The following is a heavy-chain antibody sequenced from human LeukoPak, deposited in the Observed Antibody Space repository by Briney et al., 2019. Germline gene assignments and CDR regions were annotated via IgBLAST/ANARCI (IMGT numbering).Heavy chain of an antibody. D-gene: IGHD2-2*01. CDR2: IYYSGST. J-gene: IGHJ6*03. CDR3: ARGGGAVQGIVVVPAAWGYYYYYMDV. CDR1: GGSISSYY. V-gene: IGHV4-59*01. Sequence: SETLSLTCTVSGGSISSYYWSWIRQPPGKGLEWIGYIYYSGSTNYNPSLKSRVTISVDTSKNQFSLKLSSVTAADTAVYYCARGGGAVQGIVVVPAAWGYYYYYMDVWGKGTTVTISS.